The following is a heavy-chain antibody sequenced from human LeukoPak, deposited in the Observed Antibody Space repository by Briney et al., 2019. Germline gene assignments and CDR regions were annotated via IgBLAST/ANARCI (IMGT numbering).Heavy chain of an antibody. Sequence: GGSLRLSCTASGFTIGNYFMSWFRQAPGKGLEWVGFVRSKPHGGTTEYAASVKGRFTISRDDYKSIAYLQMNSLKTEDTAVYHCISRYYYDCSAYFDYWGQGTLVTVSS. V-gene: IGHV3-49*03. J-gene: IGHJ4*02. D-gene: IGHD3-22*01. CDR2: VRSKPHGGTT. CDR1: GFTIGNYF. CDR3: ISRYYYDCSAYFDY.